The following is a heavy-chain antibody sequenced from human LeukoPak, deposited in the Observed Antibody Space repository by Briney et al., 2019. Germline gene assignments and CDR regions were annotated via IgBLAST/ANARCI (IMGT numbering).Heavy chain of an antibody. CDR3: ARDQGEWGYSYGRRGGFYYYYYMDV. CDR1: GFTFSSYW. J-gene: IGHJ6*03. V-gene: IGHV3-74*01. Sequence: GGSLRLSCAASGFTFSSYWMHWVRQTPGKGLVWVSRIESDGSTIYSDSVRGRFTISRDNAKNSLYLQMNSLRAEDTAVYYCARDQGEWGYSYGRRGGFYYYYYMDVWGKGTTVTISS. D-gene: IGHD5-18*01. CDR2: IESDGST.